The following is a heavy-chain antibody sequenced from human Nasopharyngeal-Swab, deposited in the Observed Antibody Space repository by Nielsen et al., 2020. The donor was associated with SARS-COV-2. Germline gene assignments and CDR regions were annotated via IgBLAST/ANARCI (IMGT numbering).Heavy chain of an antibody. CDR2: IGSVGNT. Sequence: GGSLRLSCAASGFTFSSYAMSWVRQAPGMGLEWVSVIGSVGNTIYADSVKGRFTISRDNSKNTLYLQMNSLRAEDTAVYYCAKDSQKGGGSSWYYWGQGTLVTVSS. J-gene: IGHJ4*02. CDR1: GFTFSSYA. V-gene: IGHV3-23*01. CDR3: AKDSQKGGGSSWYY. D-gene: IGHD6-13*01.